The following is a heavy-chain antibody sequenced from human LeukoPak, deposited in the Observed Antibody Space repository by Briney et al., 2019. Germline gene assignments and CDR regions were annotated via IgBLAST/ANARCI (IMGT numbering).Heavy chain of an antibody. CDR1: GFTVSSNY. CDR2: IYSGGGT. J-gene: IGHJ4*02. V-gene: IGHV3-53*01. CDR3: ASISVAGTVDY. D-gene: IGHD6-19*01. Sequence: GGSLRLSCAASGFTVSSNYMSWVRQAPGKGLEWVSIIYSGGGTYYADSVKGRFTISRDNSKNTVYVQMNSLRAEDTAVYYCASISVAGTVDYWGQGTLVTVSS.